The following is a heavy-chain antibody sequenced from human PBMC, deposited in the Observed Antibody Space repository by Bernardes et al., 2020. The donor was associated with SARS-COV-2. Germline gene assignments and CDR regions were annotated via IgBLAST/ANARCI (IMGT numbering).Heavy chain of an antibody. Sequence: SEPLSLTCAVYGGSFSDYSWGWIRQPPGKGLEWIGEIIHSGSTNYSPSLKSRVTISIDASKNQFSLNLTSVTAADTAMYYCARSDYNYPDYWGQGTLVTVSS. V-gene: IGHV4-34*12. CDR2: IIHSGST. D-gene: IGHD3-10*01. J-gene: IGHJ4*02. CDR1: GGSFSDYS. CDR3: ARSDYNYPDY.